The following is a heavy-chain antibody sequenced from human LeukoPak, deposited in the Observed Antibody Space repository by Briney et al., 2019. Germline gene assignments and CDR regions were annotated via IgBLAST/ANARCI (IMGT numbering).Heavy chain of an antibody. CDR2: ISYDGSNK. CDR3: ARAGRDGYNYRVYYFDY. Sequence: GGSLRLSCAASGFTFTSYAVHWVRQALGKGLEWVAVISYDGSNKYYADSVKGRFTISRDNSKNTLYLQMNSLRAEDTAVYYCARAGRDGYNYRVYYFDYWGQGALVTVSS. J-gene: IGHJ4*02. V-gene: IGHV3-30-3*01. CDR1: GFTFTSYA. D-gene: IGHD5-24*01.